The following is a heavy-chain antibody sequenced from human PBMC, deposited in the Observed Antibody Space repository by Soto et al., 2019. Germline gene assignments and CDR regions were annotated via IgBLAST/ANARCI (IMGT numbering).Heavy chain of an antibody. V-gene: IGHV4-30-2*01. D-gene: IGHD3-10*01. J-gene: IGHJ4*02. CDR3: ARESSMVRGVIIGPIDY. CDR2: IYHSGST. Sequence: PSETLSLTCAVSGGSISSGGYSWSWIRQPPGKGLEWIGYIYHSGSTYYNPSLKSRVTISVDTSKNQFSLKLSSVTAADTAVYYCARESSMVRGVIIGPIDYWGQGTLVTVSS. CDR1: GGSISSGGYS.